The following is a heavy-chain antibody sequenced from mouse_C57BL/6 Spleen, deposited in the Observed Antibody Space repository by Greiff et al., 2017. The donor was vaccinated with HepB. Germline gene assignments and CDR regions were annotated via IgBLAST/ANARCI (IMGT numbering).Heavy chain of an antibody. CDR3: ARADGYWSYWYFDV. CDR1: GYPFTSYW. V-gene: IGHV1-64*01. D-gene: IGHD2-3*01. CDR2: IHPNSGST. Sequence: QVQLQQPGAELVKPGASVKLSCKASGYPFTSYWMHWVKQRPGQGLEWIGMIHPNSGSTNYNEKFKSKATLTVDKSSSTAYMQLSSLTSVDSAVYYCARADGYWSYWYFDVWGTGTTVTVSS. J-gene: IGHJ1*03.